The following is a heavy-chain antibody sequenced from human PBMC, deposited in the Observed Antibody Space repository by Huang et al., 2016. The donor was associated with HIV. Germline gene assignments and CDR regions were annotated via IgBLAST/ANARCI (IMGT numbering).Heavy chain of an antibody. J-gene: IGHJ4*02. V-gene: IGHV3-74*01. CDR3: ARDPRIQSWLNFFDY. Sequence: EVQLVESGGGLVQPGGSLRLSCAASGFSISSYWMHWVRQAPGKGLGWVSRINRDGRSTSYADSVKGRFTISRDNAKNTLYLQMNSLRAEDTAVYYCARDPRIQSWLNFFDYWGQGTLVSVSS. D-gene: IGHD3-22*01. CDR2: INRDGRST. CDR1: GFSISSYW.